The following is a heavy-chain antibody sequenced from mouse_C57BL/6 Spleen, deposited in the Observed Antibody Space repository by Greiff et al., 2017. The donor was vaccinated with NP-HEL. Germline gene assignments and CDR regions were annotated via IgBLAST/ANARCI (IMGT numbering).Heavy chain of an antibody. J-gene: IGHJ3*01. D-gene: IGHD3-3*01. Sequence: EVQGVESGAELVRPGASVKLSCTASGFNIKDDYMHWVKQRPEQGLEWIGWIDPENGDTEYASKFQGKATISADPSSNTAYLQLSSLTSEDTAVYYCTTGDVGAWFAYWGQGTLVTVSA. V-gene: IGHV14-4*01. CDR1: GFNIKDDY. CDR3: TTGDVGAWFAY. CDR2: IDPENGDT.